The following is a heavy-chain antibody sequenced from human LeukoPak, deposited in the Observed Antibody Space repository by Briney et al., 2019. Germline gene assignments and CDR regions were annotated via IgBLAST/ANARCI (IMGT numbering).Heavy chain of an antibody. D-gene: IGHD3-3*01. V-gene: IGHV3-7*04. J-gene: IGHJ3*01. CDR1: GFSFTNFW. Sequence: GGSLRVSCAVSGFSFTNFWMSWVRQAPGKGLEWVANIKPDGSDKHYLDSIKGRFIISRDNANNLLYLQMNSLRAEDTAVYYCARGDFWSGTYTDAFHVWGQGTMVTVSS. CDR3: ARGDFWSGTYTDAFHV. CDR2: IKPDGSDK.